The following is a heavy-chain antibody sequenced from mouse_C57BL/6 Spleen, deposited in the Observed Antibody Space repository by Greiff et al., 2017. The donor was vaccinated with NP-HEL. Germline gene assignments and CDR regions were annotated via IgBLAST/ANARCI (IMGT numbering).Heavy chain of an antibody. J-gene: IGHJ2*01. Sequence: EVQLHQSGPVLVKPGASVKMSCKASGYTFTDYYMNWVKQSHGKSLEWIGVINPYNGGTSYNQKFKGKATLTVDKSSSTAYMELNSLTSEDSAVYYCARGDFTTVVDYWGQGTTLTVSS. D-gene: IGHD1-1*01. CDR3: ARGDFTTVVDY. V-gene: IGHV1-19*01. CDR1: GYTFTDYY. CDR2: INPYNGGT.